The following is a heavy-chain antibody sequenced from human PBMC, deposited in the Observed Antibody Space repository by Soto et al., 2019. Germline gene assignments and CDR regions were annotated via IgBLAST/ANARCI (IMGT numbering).Heavy chain of an antibody. Sequence: PSETLSRTCSVAGGSISDYYWSWIRQPPGKGLEWIGYIAYGGNTNYNPSLKSRVTISVDTSKNQFSLKLSSVAAADTAVYYCARKAINSDYWGQGTLVTVSS. CDR2: IAYGGNT. J-gene: IGHJ4*02. V-gene: IGHV4-59*01. CDR1: GGSISDYY. D-gene: IGHD3-9*01. CDR3: ARKAINSDY.